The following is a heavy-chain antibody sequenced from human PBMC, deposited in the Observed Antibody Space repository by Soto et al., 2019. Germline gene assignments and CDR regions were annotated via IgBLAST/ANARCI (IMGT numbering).Heavy chain of an antibody. Sequence: QFQLVESGAEVKKPGASVKVSCKASGYTFTNYGISWVRQAPGQGLEWMGWISGYNGNTKYAQKFQGRVTMTTDTPTNTAYMDLRSLRSDDTAVYYCARDREYYYDSSGNYYYHYGMDVWGQGTTVTVS. V-gene: IGHV1-18*04. CDR3: ARDREYYYDSSGNYYYHYGMDV. CDR2: ISGYNGNT. D-gene: IGHD3-22*01. CDR1: GYTFTNYG. J-gene: IGHJ6*02.